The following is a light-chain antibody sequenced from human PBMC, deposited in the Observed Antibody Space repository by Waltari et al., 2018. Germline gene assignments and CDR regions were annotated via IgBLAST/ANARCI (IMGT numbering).Light chain of an antibody. CDR2: GVS. Sequence: EIVMTQSPGTLSVSPGEGATLSCRASQSVSSKVAWYQQRPGQAPRLLIFGVSTRATGIPARFSGSESGTEFTLTISSLQSEDSGVYFCQQYTTRPLTFGGGSKVEI. CDR1: QSVSSK. J-gene: IGKJ4*01. V-gene: IGKV3-15*01. CDR3: QQYTTRPLT.